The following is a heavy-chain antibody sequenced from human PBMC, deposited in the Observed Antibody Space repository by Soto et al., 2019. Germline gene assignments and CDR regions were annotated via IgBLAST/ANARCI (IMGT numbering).Heavy chain of an antibody. V-gene: IGHV3-23*01. J-gene: IGHJ4*02. CDR1: GFTFSSHA. CDR3: AVLGTYSDFRY. Sequence: EVQMLESGGGLGQPGGSLRLSCAASGFTFSSHAMSWVRQAPGKGLEWVSAISGGGGSTYYAESVKGRFTISRDSSKTTLHLQMTSLRAEDTAVYYCAVLGTYSDFRYWGQGSLVTVSS. CDR2: ISGGGGST. D-gene: IGHD1-26*01.